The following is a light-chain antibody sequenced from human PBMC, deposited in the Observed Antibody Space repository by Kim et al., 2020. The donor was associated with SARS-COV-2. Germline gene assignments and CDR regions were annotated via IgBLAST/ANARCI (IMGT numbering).Light chain of an antibody. CDR2: SDN. Sequence: QAVVTQPPSASGTPGQRVTISCSGSNSNIGSGDVNWYQQFPGTTPKILIYSDNQRPSWVPDRFSGSKSGTSASLAISGLQSEDEADYYCATWDYSLSGFVFGTGTKVTVL. V-gene: IGLV1-44*01. J-gene: IGLJ1*01. CDR3: ATWDYSLSGFV. CDR1: NSNIGSGD.